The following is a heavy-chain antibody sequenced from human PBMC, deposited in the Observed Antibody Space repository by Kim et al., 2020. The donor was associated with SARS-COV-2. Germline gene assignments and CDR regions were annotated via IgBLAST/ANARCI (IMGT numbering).Heavy chain of an antibody. V-gene: IGHV3-23*01. J-gene: IGHJ4*02. CDR2: ISGSGGST. CDR1: GFTFSSYA. CDR3: ADPALIVGNY. Sequence: GGSLRLSCAASGFTFSSYAMSWVRQAPGKGLEWVSAISGSGGSTYYADSVKGRITISRDNSKNTLYLQMNMLRAEDTAVYYCADPALIVGNYWGQGTLVTVSS. D-gene: IGHD3-22*01.